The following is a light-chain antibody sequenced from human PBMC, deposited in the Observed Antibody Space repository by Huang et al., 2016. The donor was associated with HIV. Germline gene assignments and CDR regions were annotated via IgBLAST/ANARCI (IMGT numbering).Light chain of an antibody. J-gene: IGKJ1*01. V-gene: IGKV3-15*01. CDR2: GTS. Sequence: IVMTQSPDTLSVSPGERATLACRAGQSVTHGLAWYQQKPGQAPRLLIYGTSTRATGIPGRFSGSGSGTDFTLTISSLQSDDFGVYYCQQYHYWPPVTFGQGTKVEI. CDR1: QSVTHG. CDR3: QQYHYWPPVT.